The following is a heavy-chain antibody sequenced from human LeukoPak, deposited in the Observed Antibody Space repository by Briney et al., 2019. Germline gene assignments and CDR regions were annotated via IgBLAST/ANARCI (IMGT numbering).Heavy chain of an antibody. CDR3: AKDGKRSLDV. V-gene: IGHV3-11*04. J-gene: IGHJ6*04. Sequence: GGSLRLSCAASGFTFSDYYMSWIRQAPEKGLEWIAHISTTGNTVYYADSVIGRFSISRDNAKNSLYLQMNSLRAEDTAVYYCAKDGKRSLDVWGKGTTVTISS. CDR2: ISTTGNTV. CDR1: GFTFSDYY. D-gene: IGHD4-23*01.